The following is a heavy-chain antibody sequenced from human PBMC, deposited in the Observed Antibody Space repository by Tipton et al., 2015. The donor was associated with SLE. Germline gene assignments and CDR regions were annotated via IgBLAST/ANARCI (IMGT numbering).Heavy chain of an antibody. D-gene: IGHD5-12*01. Sequence: TLSLTCTVSGGSISSSSYYWGWIRQPPGKGLDCIGTIYYSGTTYYNPSLKSRVTISVDTSKIQFSLKLSSGTAADTAVYYCAIGGDSGYDLWGQGTTVIVSS. CDR2: IYYSGTT. J-gene: IGHJ6*02. V-gene: IGHV4-39*07. CDR1: GGSISSSSYY. CDR3: AIGGDSGYDL.